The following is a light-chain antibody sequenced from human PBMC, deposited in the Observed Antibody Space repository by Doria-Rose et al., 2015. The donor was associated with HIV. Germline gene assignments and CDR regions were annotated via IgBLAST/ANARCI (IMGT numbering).Light chain of an antibody. CDR2: WVS. Sequence: TQSPESLGMSLGERATLNCKSNQSLLYTSKNYLAWCQQKPGQPPKLLIYWVSTRQSGVPARFSGSGSGTDFTLTISSLEAEDVAVYYCQQYYDTPSFGPGTTVDIK. V-gene: IGKV4-1*01. CDR1: QSLLYTSKNY. J-gene: IGKJ3*01. CDR3: QQYYDTPS.